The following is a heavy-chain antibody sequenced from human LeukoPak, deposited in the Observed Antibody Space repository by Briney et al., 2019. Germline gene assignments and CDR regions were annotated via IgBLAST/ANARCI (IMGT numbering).Heavy chain of an antibody. CDR3: ARANYDSRGYYEGFDY. J-gene: IGHJ4*02. CDR1: GFTFSSYW. CDR2: IKQDGSEK. V-gene: IGHV3-7*03. D-gene: IGHD3-22*01. Sequence: AGGSLRLSCAASGFTFSSYWMSWVRQAPGKGLEWVANIKQDGSEKYYVDSVKGRFAISRDNAKNSLYLQMNSLRAEDTAVYYCARANYDSRGYYEGFDYWGQGTLVTVSS.